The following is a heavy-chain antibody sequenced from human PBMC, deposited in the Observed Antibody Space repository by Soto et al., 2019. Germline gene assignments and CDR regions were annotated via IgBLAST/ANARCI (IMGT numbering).Heavy chain of an antibody. CDR1: GFTFSNYY. CDR2: IGNSGSYI. Sequence: EVQLVESGGGLVKPGGSLRLSCAASGFTFSNYYMNWVRLAPGKGLEWVSSIGNSGSYIYYANSVQGRFTISRDNAYSSLFLQMNSLRVEDTAVYYCVRGSPPPPSCSAGSCYHRYYFDHWGQGTLVTVSS. D-gene: IGHD2-15*01. V-gene: IGHV3-21*01. CDR3: VRGSPPPPSCSAGSCYHRYYFDH. J-gene: IGHJ4*02.